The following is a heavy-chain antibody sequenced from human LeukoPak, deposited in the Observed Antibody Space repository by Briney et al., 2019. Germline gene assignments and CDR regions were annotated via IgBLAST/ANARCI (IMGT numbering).Heavy chain of an antibody. V-gene: IGHV1-2*02. CDR1: GYTFTGYY. CDR2: INPNSGGT. Sequence: ASVKVSCKASGYTFTGYYMHWVRQAPGQGLEWMGWINPNSGGTNYAQKFQGRVTMTRDTSVSTAYMELSRLRSDDTAVYYCARGRSPYYYDSSGYYSFDYWGQGTLVTVSS. CDR3: ARGRSPYYYDSSGYYSFDY. J-gene: IGHJ4*02. D-gene: IGHD3-22*01.